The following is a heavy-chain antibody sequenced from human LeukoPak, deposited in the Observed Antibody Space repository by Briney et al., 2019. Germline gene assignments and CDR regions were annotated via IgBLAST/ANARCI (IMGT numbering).Heavy chain of an antibody. J-gene: IGHJ4*02. CDR3: ARSYPGWWSNVGAITSGFDY. Sequence: GGSLRLSCAASGFTFSSYSMNWVRQAPGKGLEWVSSISSSSSYIYYADSVKGRFTISRDNSKNTLYLQMNSLRAEDTAVYYCARSYPGWWSNVGAITSGFDYWGQGTLVTVSS. CDR1: GFTFSSYS. CDR2: ISSSSSYI. V-gene: IGHV3-21*01. D-gene: IGHD1-26*01.